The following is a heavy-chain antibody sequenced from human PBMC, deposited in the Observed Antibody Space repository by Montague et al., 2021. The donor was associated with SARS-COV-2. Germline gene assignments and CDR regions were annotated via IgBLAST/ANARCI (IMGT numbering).Heavy chain of an antibody. Sequence: SLRLSCAASGFTFSSYAMHWVRQAPGKGLEWVAVISYDGSNKYYADSVKGRFTISRDNSKNTLYLQMNSLRAEDTAVYYCASSRYSYGSAYYYYYGMDVWDQGTTVTGSS. D-gene: IGHD5-18*01. CDR1: GFTFSSYA. CDR2: ISYDGSNK. J-gene: IGHJ6*02. CDR3: ASSRYSYGSAYYYYYGMDV. V-gene: IGHV3-30*04.